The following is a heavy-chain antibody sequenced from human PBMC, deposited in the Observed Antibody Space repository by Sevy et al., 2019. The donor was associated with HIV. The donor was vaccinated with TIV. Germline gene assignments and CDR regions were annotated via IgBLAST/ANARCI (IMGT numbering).Heavy chain of an antibody. D-gene: IGHD6-13*01. Sequence: ASVKVSCKASGGTFSSYAISWVRQAPGQGLEWMGGIIPIFGTANYAQKFQGRVTITADESTSTAYMELDSLRSEETAVYYCARGGAAAGTLAEYFQHWGQGTLVTVSS. CDR1: GGTFSSYA. J-gene: IGHJ1*01. V-gene: IGHV1-69*13. CDR2: IIPIFGTA. CDR3: ARGGAAAGTLAEYFQH.